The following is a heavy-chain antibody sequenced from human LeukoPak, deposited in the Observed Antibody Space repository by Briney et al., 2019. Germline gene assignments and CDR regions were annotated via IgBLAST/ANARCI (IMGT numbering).Heavy chain of an antibody. CDR3: ARGAFGGIGAFDI. V-gene: IGHV3-48*02. Sequence: GGSPRLSCAASGFTFSTYSMNWVRQGPGKGLEWVSYISSSSSTIHYADSVKGRFTISRDNAKNSLYLQMNSLRDEDTAVYYCARGAFGGIGAFDIWGKGQWSPSLQ. D-gene: IGHD3-16*01. J-gene: IGHJ3*02. CDR1: GFTFSTYS. CDR2: ISSSSSTI.